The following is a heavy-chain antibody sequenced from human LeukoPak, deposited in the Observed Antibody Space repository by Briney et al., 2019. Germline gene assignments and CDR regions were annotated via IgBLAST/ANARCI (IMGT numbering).Heavy chain of an antibody. CDR1: GYTFTGYY. D-gene: IGHD2-2*01. V-gene: IGHV1-2*02. Sequence: ASVKVSCKASGYTFTGYYMHWVRQAPGQELEWMGWINPNSGGTNYAQKFQGRVTMTRDTSISTAYMELSRLRSDDTAVYYCARDGYCSSTSCLSWFDPWGQGTLVTVSS. J-gene: IGHJ5*02. CDR3: ARDGYCSSTSCLSWFDP. CDR2: INPNSGGT.